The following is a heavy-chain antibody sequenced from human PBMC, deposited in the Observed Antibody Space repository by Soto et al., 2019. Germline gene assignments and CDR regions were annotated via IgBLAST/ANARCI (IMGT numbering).Heavy chain of an antibody. CDR1: GDTFRSYT. CDR2: SLPIPGAA. D-gene: IGHD2-21*02. Sequence: SVKVSCKASGDTFRSYTITWVRQAPGQGLEWMGRSLPIPGAANHAQKFQDRVTISADKSTHTGYMELSRLRSEDTALYYCTRGGAIVVVTAPFDLWGQGTLVTVSS. CDR3: TRGGAIVVVTAPFDL. V-gene: IGHV1-69*08. J-gene: IGHJ5*02.